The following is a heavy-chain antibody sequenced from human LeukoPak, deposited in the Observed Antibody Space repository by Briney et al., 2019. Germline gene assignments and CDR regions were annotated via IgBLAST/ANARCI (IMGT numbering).Heavy chain of an antibody. V-gene: IGHV3-48*01. CDR3: ARGRGSAWHGDASDT. CDR1: GFTFSSYS. J-gene: IGHJ3*02. Sequence: GGSLRLSCAASGFTFSSYSMNWVRQAPGKGLEWVSYISSSSSPIYYADSVKGRFTISRDNAKNSVYLQMNSLRAEDTAVYYCARGRGSAWHGDASDTWGQGTMVTVSS. CDR2: ISSSSSPI. D-gene: IGHD6-19*01.